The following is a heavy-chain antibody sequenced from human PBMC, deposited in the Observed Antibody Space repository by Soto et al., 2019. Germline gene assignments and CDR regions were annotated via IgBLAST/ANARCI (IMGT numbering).Heavy chain of an antibody. CDR3: ARSQGSSTSLEIYYYYYYGMDV. CDR1: GGTFSSYA. D-gene: IGHD2-2*01. J-gene: IGHJ6*02. Sequence: QVQLVQSGAEVKKPGSSVKVSCKASGGTFSSYAISWVRQAPGQGLEWMGGIIPISATTNYAQKFQGRVTITADESTSTAYMELSSLRSEDTAVYYWARSQGSSTSLEIYYYYYYGMDVWGQGNTVTVSS. V-gene: IGHV1-69*01. CDR2: IIPISATT.